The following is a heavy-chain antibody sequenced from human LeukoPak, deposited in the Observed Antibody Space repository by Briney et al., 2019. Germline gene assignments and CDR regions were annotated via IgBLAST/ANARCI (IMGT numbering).Heavy chain of an antibody. D-gene: IGHD1-26*01. CDR1: GGSISSGDYY. V-gene: IGHV4-39*07. CDR3: ARDLGRGSMDV. Sequence: SQTLSLTCTVSGGSISSGDYYWSWIRQPPGKGLEWIGSIYYSGSTYYSPSLKSRVTISVDTSKNQFSLKLSFVTAADTAVYYCARDLGRGSMDVWGLGTTVTVSS. J-gene: IGHJ6*02. CDR2: IYYSGST.